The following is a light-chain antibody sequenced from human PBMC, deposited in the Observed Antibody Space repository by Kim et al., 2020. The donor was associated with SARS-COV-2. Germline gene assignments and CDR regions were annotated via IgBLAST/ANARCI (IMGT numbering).Light chain of an antibody. CDR1: HDITNY. J-gene: IGKJ2*01. CDR3: LYYNNDPPT. CDR2: AAS. V-gene: IGKV1-16*01. Sequence: DIQVTQSPSSLSASVGDRVTITCRSSHDITNYLVWIQQKPGEAPRSLIYAASTLRGGVSSRFSGSGSGTEFTLTISYLQPEDFATYYGLYYNNDPPTFGQGTKVDIK.